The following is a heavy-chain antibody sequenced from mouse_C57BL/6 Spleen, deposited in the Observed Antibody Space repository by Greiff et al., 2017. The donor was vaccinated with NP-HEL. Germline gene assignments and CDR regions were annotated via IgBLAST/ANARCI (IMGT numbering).Heavy chain of an antibody. J-gene: IGHJ1*03. Sequence: QVQLQQSGAELAKPGASVKLSCTASGYTFTSYWMHWVKQRPGQGLEWIGYINPSSGYTKYNQKFKDKATLTADKSSSTAYMQLSSLTYEESAVYYCARSDYGINGYFDVWGTGTTVTVSS. CDR3: ARSDYGINGYFDV. V-gene: IGHV1-7*01. D-gene: IGHD1-1*01. CDR2: INPSSGYT. CDR1: GYTFTSYW.